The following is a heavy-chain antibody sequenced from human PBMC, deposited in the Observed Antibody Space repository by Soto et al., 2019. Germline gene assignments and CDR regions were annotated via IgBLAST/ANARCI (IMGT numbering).Heavy chain of an antibody. D-gene: IGHD3-10*01. V-gene: IGHV1-69*06. CDR3: ARGASGSGSYSDYYYGMDV. J-gene: IGHJ6*02. CDR2: IIPIFGTA. Sequence: SVKVSCKASGGTFSSYVISGVRQAPGQGVELMGGIIPIFGTANYAQKFQGRVTITADKSTSTAYMELSSLRSEDTAVYYCARGASGSGSYSDYYYGMDVWGQGTTVTVSS. CDR1: GGTFSSYV.